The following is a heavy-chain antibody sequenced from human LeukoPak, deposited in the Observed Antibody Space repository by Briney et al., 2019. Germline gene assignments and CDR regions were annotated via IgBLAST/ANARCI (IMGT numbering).Heavy chain of an antibody. V-gene: IGHV4-31*03. J-gene: IGHJ4*02. Sequence: SETLSLTCTVSGGSISSGGYYWSWIRQHPGKGLEWIGEIYHSGSTNYNPSLKSRLTISVDKSKNQFSLKLSSVTAADTAVYYCARGYCSGGSCYAFDYWGQGTLVTVSS. CDR3: ARGYCSGGSCYAFDY. CDR1: GGSISSGGYY. D-gene: IGHD2-15*01. CDR2: IYHSGST.